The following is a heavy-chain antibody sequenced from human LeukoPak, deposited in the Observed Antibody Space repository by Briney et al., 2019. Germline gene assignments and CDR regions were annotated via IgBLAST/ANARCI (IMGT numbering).Heavy chain of an antibody. V-gene: IGHV4-59*08. D-gene: IGHD3-22*01. Sequence: SETLSLTCTVSGGSISSYYWSWIRQPPGKGLEWIGYIYYSGSTNYNPSLKSRVTISVDTSKNQFSLKLCPVTAADTAVYYCASLPYYDSSGYWDRFDYWGQGTLVTVSS. J-gene: IGHJ4*02. CDR1: GGSISSYY. CDR3: ASLPYYDSSGYWDRFDY. CDR2: IYYSGST.